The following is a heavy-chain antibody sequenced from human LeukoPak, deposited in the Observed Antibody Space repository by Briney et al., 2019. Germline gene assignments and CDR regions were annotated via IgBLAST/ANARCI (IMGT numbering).Heavy chain of an antibody. Sequence: ASVTVSFKSSVYTFTIYDINWVRQAPGQGLEWMGWMNPNSGNTGYAQKFQGRVTITRNTSISTAYMELSSLRSEDTAVYYCARGLMMPRWKITMIVVATRYYFDYWGQGTLVTVSS. V-gene: IGHV1-8*03. CDR2: MNPNSGNT. CDR1: VYTFTIYD. CDR3: ARGLMMPRWKITMIVVATRYYFDY. D-gene: IGHD3-22*01. J-gene: IGHJ4*02.